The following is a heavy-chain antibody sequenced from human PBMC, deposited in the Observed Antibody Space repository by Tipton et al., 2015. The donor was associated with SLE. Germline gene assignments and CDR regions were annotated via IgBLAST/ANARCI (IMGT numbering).Heavy chain of an antibody. CDR1: GGSISSYY. CDR2: IYHSGST. Sequence: TLSLTCTVSGGSISSYYWSWIRQPPGKGLEWIGSIYHSGSTYYNPSLKSRVTISVDKSKNQFSLKLSSVTAADTAVYYCAREGSGDTAFDIWGQGTMVTVSS. V-gene: IGHV4-59*12. CDR3: AREGSGDTAFDI. D-gene: IGHD3-10*01. J-gene: IGHJ3*02.